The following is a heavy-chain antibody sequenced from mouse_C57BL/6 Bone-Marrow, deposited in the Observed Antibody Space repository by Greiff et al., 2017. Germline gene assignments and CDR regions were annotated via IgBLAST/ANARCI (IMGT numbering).Heavy chain of an antibody. J-gene: IGHJ2*01. CDR2: IDPSDSYT. Sequence: VQLQQPGAELVMPGASVKLSCTASGYTFTSYCMHWVKQRPGQGLEWIGEIDPSDSYTNYNQKFKGKATLTVDKSSSTAYMQLSSLTSGDSAVYYCARGGAGRDVWGEGATLTVSS. CDR3: ARGGAGRDV. D-gene: IGHD3-3*01. CDR1: GYTFTSYC. V-gene: IGHV1-69*01.